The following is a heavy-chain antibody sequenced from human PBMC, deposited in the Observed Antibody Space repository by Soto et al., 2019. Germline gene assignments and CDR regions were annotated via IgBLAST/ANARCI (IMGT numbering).Heavy chain of an antibody. Sequence: QVQLVESGGGVVQPGRSLRLSCAASGFTFGSYAMHWVRQAPGKGLEWVAVISHDGNNQYYADSVKGRFTISRDNSKNTLFLQMGRLRPEDTAVYYCATDRWAGFPDYFDSWGQGTLVTVSS. CDR1: GFTFGSYA. J-gene: IGHJ4*02. CDR2: ISHDGNNQ. V-gene: IGHV3-30-3*01. CDR3: ATDRWAGFPDYFDS.